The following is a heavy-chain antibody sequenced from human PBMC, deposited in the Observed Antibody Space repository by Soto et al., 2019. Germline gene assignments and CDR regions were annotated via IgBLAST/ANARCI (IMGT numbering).Heavy chain of an antibody. Sequence: EASVKVSCKASGYTFTSYDINWVRQATGQGLEWMGWVNPNSGNTGYAQKFQGRVTMTKNTLYLQMNSLRDEDTAVYYCAKDLPAWLPSPASSRYWGQGTLVTV. D-gene: IGHD3-22*01. V-gene: IGHV1-8*01. CDR1: GYTFTSYD. J-gene: IGHJ4*02. CDR3: AKDLPAWLPSPASSRY. CDR2: VNPNSGNT.